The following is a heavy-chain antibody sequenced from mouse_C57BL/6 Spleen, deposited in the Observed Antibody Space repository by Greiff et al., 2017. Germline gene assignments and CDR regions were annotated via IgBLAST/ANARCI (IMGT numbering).Heavy chain of an antibody. CDR3: ARRDYYAMDY. CDR1: GYTFTSYW. V-gene: IGHV1-64*01. CDR2: IHPNSGST. Sequence: VQLQQSGAELVKPGASVKLSCKASGYTFTSYWMYWVKQRPGQGLEWIGMIHPNSGSTNYNEKFKSKATLTVDKSSSTAYMQLSSLTSEDSAVYYCARRDYYAMDYWGQGTSVTVSS. J-gene: IGHJ4*01.